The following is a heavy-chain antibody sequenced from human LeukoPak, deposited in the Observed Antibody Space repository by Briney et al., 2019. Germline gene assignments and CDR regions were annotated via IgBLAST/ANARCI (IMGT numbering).Heavy chain of an antibody. D-gene: IGHD3-10*01. J-gene: IGHJ3*02. CDR3: ARDGGFGFLAAFDT. CDR2: ISGSGSVS. V-gene: IGHV3-48*02. Sequence: PGGSLRLSCAASGFTFSSYSMNWVRQAPGKGLEWISYISGSGSVSYYEDSVKGRFTISRDNAKNSLYLQTNSLRDEDTALYYCARDGGFGFLAAFDTWGQGTMVTVSS. CDR1: GFTFSSYS.